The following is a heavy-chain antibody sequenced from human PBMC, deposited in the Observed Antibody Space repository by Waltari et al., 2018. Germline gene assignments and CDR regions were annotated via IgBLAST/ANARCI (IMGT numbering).Heavy chain of an antibody. CDR1: GFTLSSYI. V-gene: IGHV3-23*01. CDR2: LSASGEKT. J-gene: IGHJ4*02. Sequence: EVQLLESGGGLVQPGESLGLSCVASGFTLSSYIMSWARQAPGKGLEWVSGLSASGEKTYYADSVKGRFTISRDNSKNTLYLQMNYLRADDTAIYYCARDGPSRPTDDWGQGTLVTVAS. CDR3: ARDGPSRPTDD.